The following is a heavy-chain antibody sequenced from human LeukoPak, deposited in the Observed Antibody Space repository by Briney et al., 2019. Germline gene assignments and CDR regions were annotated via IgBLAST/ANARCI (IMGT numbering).Heavy chain of an antibody. CDR2: IKAVNGDT. Sequence: ASVKVSCKASGGTFSSYAISWVRQAPGQRLEWMGWIKAVNGDTKYSQEFQGRVTITRDTSATTVYMELSSLKYENMAVYYCARVAGTLFDYWGQGTLVTVSS. V-gene: IGHV1-3*03. J-gene: IGHJ4*02. CDR3: ARVAGTLFDY. CDR1: GGTFSSYA. D-gene: IGHD6-19*01.